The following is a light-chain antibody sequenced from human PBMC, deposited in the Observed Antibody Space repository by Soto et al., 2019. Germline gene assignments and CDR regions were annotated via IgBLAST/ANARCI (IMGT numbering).Light chain of an antibody. V-gene: IGKV3-20*01. CDR2: GAS. Sequence: EIVLTQSPGTLSLSPGERATLSCRASQSVSSSYLAWYQQKPGQAPRLLIYGASSRPTGIPDRFSGSGSGTDVTLTISRLEPEDFAVYYCQQYGSSPPITFGQGTRLEIK. CDR3: QQYGSSPPIT. J-gene: IGKJ5*01. CDR1: QSVSSSY.